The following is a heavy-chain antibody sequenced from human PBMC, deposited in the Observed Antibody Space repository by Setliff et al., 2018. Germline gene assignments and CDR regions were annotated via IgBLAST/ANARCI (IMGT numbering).Heavy chain of an antibody. D-gene: IGHD3-22*01. CDR2: IYTSGST. Sequence: SETLSLTCTVSGGSISSGSYYWSWIRQPAGKGLEWIGRIYTSGSTNYNPSLKSRVTISVDTSKNQFSLKLSSVTVADTAVYYCARGPVMIVATGYFDYWGQGTPVTVSS. CDR1: GGSISSGSYY. J-gene: IGHJ4*02. CDR3: ARGPVMIVATGYFDY. V-gene: IGHV4-61*02.